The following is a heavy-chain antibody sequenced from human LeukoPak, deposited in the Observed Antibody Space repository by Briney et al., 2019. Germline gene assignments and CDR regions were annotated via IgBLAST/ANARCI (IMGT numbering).Heavy chain of an antibody. CDR3: AGRPHYYDSSGYYYVLAFDI. J-gene: IGHJ3*02. Sequence: ASVKVSCKVSGYTLTELSMHWVRQAPGKGLEWMGGFDPEDGETIYAQKFQGRVTMTEDTSTDTAYMELSSLRSEDTAVYYCAGRPHYYDSSGYYYVLAFDIWGQGTMVTVSS. CDR2: FDPEDGET. V-gene: IGHV1-24*01. CDR1: GYTLTELS. D-gene: IGHD3-22*01.